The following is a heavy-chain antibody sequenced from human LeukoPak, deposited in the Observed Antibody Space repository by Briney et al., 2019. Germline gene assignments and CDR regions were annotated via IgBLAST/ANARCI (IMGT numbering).Heavy chain of an antibody. Sequence: TGGSLRLSCAASGFTFSSYWMSWVRQVPGKGLMWVSRIKTDGSSTSYADSVKGRFTISRDNAKNTLYLQMNSLRVEDTAVYYCARDFMYSISCAGCWGQGTLATVSS. J-gene: IGHJ4*02. CDR2: IKTDGSST. D-gene: IGHD6-13*01. CDR3: ARDFMYSISCAGC. V-gene: IGHV3-74*01. CDR1: GFTFSSYW.